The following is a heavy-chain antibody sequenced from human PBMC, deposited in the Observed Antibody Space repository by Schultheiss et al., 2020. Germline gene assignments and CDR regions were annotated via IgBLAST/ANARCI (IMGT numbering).Heavy chain of an antibody. CDR1: GYTFTSYY. CDR3: AKGGYSYGYVDF. Sequence: ASVKVSCKASGYTFTSYYMHWVRQAPGQGLEWMGIINPSGGSTSYAQKFQGRVTMTRDTSTSTVYMELSSLRSEDTAVYFCAKGGYSYGYVDFWGQGSLVTVSS. J-gene: IGHJ4*02. D-gene: IGHD5-18*01. V-gene: IGHV1-46*01. CDR2: INPSGGST.